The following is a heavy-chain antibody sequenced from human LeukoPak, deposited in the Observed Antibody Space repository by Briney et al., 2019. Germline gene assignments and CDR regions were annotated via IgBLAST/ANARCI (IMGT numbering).Heavy chain of an antibody. CDR2: INPDSGNT. J-gene: IGHJ5*02. CDR3: AREGAAAEDVNWFDP. V-gene: IGHV1-2*02. D-gene: IGHD6-25*01. CDR1: GYTFTGYY. Sequence: ASVKVSCKASGYTFTGYYMHWVRQAPGQGLQWMGWINPDSGNTHYSQKFQDRVTMTRDTSISTAYMELNSLRSDDTAVYYCAREGAAAEDVNWFDPWGQGTLVTVSS.